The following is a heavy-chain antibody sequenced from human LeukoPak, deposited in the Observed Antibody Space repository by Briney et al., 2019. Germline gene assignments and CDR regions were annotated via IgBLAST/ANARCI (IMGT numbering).Heavy chain of an antibody. J-gene: IGHJ4*02. D-gene: IGHD1-14*01. V-gene: IGHV3-30-3*01. Sequence: GGSLRLPCAASGFPFSGYAMHWVRQAPGKGLEWVALISYDGNIKYYADSVKGRFTISRDNSKRELYLHMNSLRGEDTAVFYCAREEEPRLDYWGQGTPVTVSS. CDR1: GFPFSGYA. CDR2: ISYDGNIK. CDR3: AREEEPRLDY.